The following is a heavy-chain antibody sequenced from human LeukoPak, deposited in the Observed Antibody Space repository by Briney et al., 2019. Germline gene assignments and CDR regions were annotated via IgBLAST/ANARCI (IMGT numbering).Heavy chain of an antibody. V-gene: IGHV3-23*01. CDR3: AKGAGTDRT. CDR2: ISAGGVST. Sequence: AGGSLRLSCAASGFTFSSYAMSWVRQAPGKGLEWVSAISAGGVSTYYADSVKGRFTISRDNSKNTLYLRMNSLRAEDTAVYYCAKGAGTDRTWGQGTLVTVSS. CDR1: GFTFSSYA. J-gene: IGHJ5*02.